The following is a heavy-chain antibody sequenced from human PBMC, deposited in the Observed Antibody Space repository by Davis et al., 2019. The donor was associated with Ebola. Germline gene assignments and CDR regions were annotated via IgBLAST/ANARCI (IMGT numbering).Heavy chain of an antibody. CDR3: ARGVYGPFDP. CDR1: GFTFSRYA. J-gene: IGHJ5*02. D-gene: IGHD2-8*01. Sequence: GESLKISCAASGFTFSRYAMNWVRQAPGKGLEGVAVISHDANNKDYADSVKGRFTISRDNSQNVLFLEMNSLRPEDTAVYYCARGVYGPFDPWGQGTLVTVSS. CDR2: ISHDANNK. V-gene: IGHV3-30*04.